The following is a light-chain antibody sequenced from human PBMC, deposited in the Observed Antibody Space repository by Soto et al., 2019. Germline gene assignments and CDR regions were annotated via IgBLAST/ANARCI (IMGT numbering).Light chain of an antibody. CDR3: QQSDSTPWT. CDR1: QSISSY. V-gene: IGKV1-39*01. CDR2: AAS. Sequence: DIQMTQSPSSLSASVGDRVTITCRASQSISSYLNRYQQKPGKAPKLLIYAASSLQCGVPSRFSGSGSGTDFTLTISSLQPEDFATYYCQQSDSTPWTFGQGTKVEIK. J-gene: IGKJ1*01.